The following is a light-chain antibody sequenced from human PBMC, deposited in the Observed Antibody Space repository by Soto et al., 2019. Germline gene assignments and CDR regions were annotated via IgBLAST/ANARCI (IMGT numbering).Light chain of an antibody. CDR2: AAS. J-gene: IGKJ1*01. V-gene: IGKV3-20*01. Sequence: IVVTQSPGTLSLSPGDRTTLSCRASQSIRRYLAWYQQKPGQGPRLLIYAASSRATGTPDRFSGSGSGTDFTLTINRLEPEDFALYYCQQYGSSPPTFGQGTKVEIK. CDR3: QQYGSSPPT. CDR1: QSIRRY.